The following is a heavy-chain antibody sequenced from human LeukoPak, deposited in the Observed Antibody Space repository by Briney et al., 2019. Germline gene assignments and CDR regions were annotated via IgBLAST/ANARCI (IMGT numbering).Heavy chain of an antibody. V-gene: IGHV3-74*01. CDR1: GFTFSSYW. Sequence: GGSLRLSCAASGFTFSSYWMHWVRQAPGKGLVWVSRINSDGSSTSYADSVKGRFTISRDNAKNTLYLQMNSLRAEDTAVYYCARTSTYYDFWTGTRIDYYMDVWGKGTTVTVSS. J-gene: IGHJ6*03. CDR2: INSDGSST. D-gene: IGHD3-3*01. CDR3: ARTSTYYDFWTGTRIDYYMDV.